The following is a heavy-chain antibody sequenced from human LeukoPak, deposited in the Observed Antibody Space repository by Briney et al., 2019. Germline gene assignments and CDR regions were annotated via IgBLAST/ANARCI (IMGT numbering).Heavy chain of an antibody. CDR2: IYYNGNT. J-gene: IGHJ6*02. CDR3: ARVWMGAYGDYYYYYGMDV. Sequence: SETLSLTCTVSGGSLSHYYWSWIRQPPGKGLEWIGYIYYNGNTYYNPSLRSRVTISVDTSKNQFSLKLSSVTAADTAVYYCARVWMGAYGDYYYYYGMDVWGQGTTVTVSS. V-gene: IGHV4-59*12. CDR1: GGSLSHYY. D-gene: IGHD4-17*01.